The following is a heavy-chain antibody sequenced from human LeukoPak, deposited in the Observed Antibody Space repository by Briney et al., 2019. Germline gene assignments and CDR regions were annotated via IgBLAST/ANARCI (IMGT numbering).Heavy chain of an antibody. D-gene: IGHD5-24*01. Sequence: GESLNISCKCSGYNFTNYWIGWVRQIPGKGLECMGISYPGDSDTTYSPSFQGQVTISTYKCTSTPYLQWSSLKASDTAMYYCARRRDGYNYVGTDYWGQGTLVTVSS. CDR2: SYPGDSDT. CDR1: GYNFTNYW. J-gene: IGHJ4*02. V-gene: IGHV5-51*01. CDR3: ARRRDGYNYVGTDY.